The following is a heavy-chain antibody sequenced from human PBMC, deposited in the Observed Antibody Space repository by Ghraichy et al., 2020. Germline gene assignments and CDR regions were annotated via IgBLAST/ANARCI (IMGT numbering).Heavy chain of an antibody. V-gene: IGHV3-23*01. CDR3: AKDASYTMVYFGASDV. CDR2: IDGPGEKT. CDR1: GFTFSSYV. J-gene: IGHJ3*01. Sequence: GGSLRLSCVSSGFTFSSYVMSWVRQVPGKGLEWVAGIDGPGEKTYYADSVKGRFTVSRDNSKNTLYLQMSSLRNDDTALYYCAKDASYTMVYFGASDVWGQGTRVTVSS. D-gene: IGHD2-8*01.